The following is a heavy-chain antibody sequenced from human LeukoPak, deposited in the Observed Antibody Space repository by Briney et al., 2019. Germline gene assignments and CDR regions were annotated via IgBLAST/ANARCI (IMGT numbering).Heavy chain of an antibody. Sequence: PGGSLRLSCAASGFTFSNAWMSWVRQAPGKGLDWVGRIKSKTDGGTTDYAAPVKGRFTISRDDSKNTLYLQMNSLKTEDTAVYYCTTTPDGVGATSCFDPWGQGTLVTVSS. CDR3: TTTPDGVGATSCFDP. CDR1: GFTFSNAW. D-gene: IGHD1-26*01. J-gene: IGHJ5*02. CDR2: IKSKTDGGTT. V-gene: IGHV3-15*01.